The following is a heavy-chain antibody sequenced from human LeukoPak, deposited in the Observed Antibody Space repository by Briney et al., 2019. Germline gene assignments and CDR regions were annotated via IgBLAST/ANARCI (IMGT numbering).Heavy chain of an antibody. CDR2: INHSGST. Sequence: SETLSLTCAVYGGSFSGYYWSWIRQPPGKGLEWIGEINHSGSTNYNPPLKSRVTISVDTSKNQFSLKLSSVTAADTAVYYCASSQSRYYDFWSGYPHTRGVYGMDVWGQGTTVTVSS. D-gene: IGHD3-3*01. J-gene: IGHJ6*02. V-gene: IGHV4-34*01. CDR1: GGSFSGYY. CDR3: ASSQSRYYDFWSGYPHTRGVYGMDV.